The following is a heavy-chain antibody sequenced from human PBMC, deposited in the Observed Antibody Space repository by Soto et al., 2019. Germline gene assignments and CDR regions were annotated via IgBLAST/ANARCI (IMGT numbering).Heavy chain of an antibody. CDR3: AHRSIAARNVGASQDLFAF. CDR1: AFSLSTSGVG. Sequence: PTLVNPTQTLTLTCTFSAFSLSTSGVGVDWIRQPPGEALEWLALIYWNDDKRYSPSLKSRLTITKDTSKNQVVLTMTNMDPVDTATYYCAHRSIAARNVGASQDLFAFSGQGTLVIVSS. D-gene: IGHD6-6*01. V-gene: IGHV2-5*01. J-gene: IGHJ5*01. CDR2: IYWNDDK.